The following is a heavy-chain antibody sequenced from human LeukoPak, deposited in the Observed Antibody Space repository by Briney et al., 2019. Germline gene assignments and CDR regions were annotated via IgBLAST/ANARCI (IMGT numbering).Heavy chain of an antibody. V-gene: IGHV1-2*02. CDR1: GYTFTGYY. Sequence: ASVKVSCKASGYTFTGYYIHWVRQAPGQGLEWMGWINPSSGGTNYAQKFQGRVTMTRDTSISTAYMELSRLRSDDTAVYYCAWIYCSSTSCYQTLYPDAFDIWGQGTMVTVSS. J-gene: IGHJ3*02. CDR3: AWIYCSSTSCYQTLYPDAFDI. CDR2: INPSSGGT. D-gene: IGHD2-2*01.